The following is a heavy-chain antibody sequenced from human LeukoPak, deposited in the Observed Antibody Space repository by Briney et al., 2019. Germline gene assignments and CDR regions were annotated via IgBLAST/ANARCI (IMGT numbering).Heavy chain of an antibody. CDR1: GFTFSSYS. D-gene: IGHD6-13*01. CDR2: ISGTGTYI. V-gene: IGHV3-21*01. J-gene: IGHJ4*02. Sequence: GGSLRLSCAASGFTFSSYSMNWVRQAPGKGLEWVSSISGTGTYIYYADSVKGRFTISRDNAKNSLYLQMNSLRVEDTAVYYCARGPRIRVAAAGTAFDYWGQGTLVTVSS. CDR3: ARGPRIRVAAAGTAFDY.